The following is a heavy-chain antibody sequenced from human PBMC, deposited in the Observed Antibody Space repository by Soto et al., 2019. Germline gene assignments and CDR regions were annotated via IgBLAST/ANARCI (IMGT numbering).Heavy chain of an antibody. D-gene: IGHD4-17*01. V-gene: IGHV3-7*04. CDR2: IKQDGSEK. J-gene: IGHJ4*02. CDR1: GFTFSSYW. CDR3: ARDLASTTIPNY. Sequence: EVQLVESGGGLVQPGGSLRLSCPASGFTFSSYWMSWVRQAPGKGLEWVANIKQDGSEKYYVDSVKGRFTISRDNAKNSLYLQMNSLRAEDTAVYYCARDLASTTIPNYWGQGTLVTVSS.